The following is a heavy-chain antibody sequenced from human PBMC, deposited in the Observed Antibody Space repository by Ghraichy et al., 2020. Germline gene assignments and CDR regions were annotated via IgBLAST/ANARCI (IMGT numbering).Heavy chain of an antibody. CDR1: GGSFSGYY. D-gene: IGHD2-21*02. J-gene: IGHJ5*02. CDR3: ARVFLSVVVTATPHSNWFDP. CDR2: INHSGST. Sequence: SETLSLTCAVYGGSFSGYYWSWIRQPPGKGLEWIGEINHSGSTNYNPSLKSRVTISVDTSKNQFSLKLSSVTAADTAVYYCARVFLSVVVTATPHSNWFDPWGQGTLVTVSS. V-gene: IGHV4-34*01.